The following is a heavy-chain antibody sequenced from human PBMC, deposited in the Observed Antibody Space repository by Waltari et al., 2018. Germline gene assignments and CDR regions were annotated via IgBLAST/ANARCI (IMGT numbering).Heavy chain of an antibody. CDR2: IYYSGST. CDR3: ARDRSSSAGLGDY. CDR1: GGYISSSSYY. J-gene: IGHJ4*02. V-gene: IGHV4-39*07. D-gene: IGHD3-22*01. Sequence: QLQLQESGPGLVKPSETLSLTCTVSGGYISSSSYYWGWIRQPPGKGLEWIGSIYYSGSTYYNPSLKSRVTISVDTSKNQFSLKLSSVTAADTAVYYCARDRSSSAGLGDYWGQGTLVTVSS.